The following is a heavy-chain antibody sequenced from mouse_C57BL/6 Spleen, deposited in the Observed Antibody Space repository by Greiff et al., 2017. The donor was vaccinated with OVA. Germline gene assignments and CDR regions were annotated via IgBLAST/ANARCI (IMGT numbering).Heavy chain of an antibody. D-gene: IGHD1-2*01. CDR2: INPYNGGT. V-gene: IGHV1-19*01. CDR1: GYTFTDYY. J-gene: IGHJ2*01. Sequence: EVQLQQSGPVLVKPGASVKMSCKASGYTFTDYYMNWVKQSHGKSLEWIGVINPYNGGTSYNQKFKGKATLTVDKSSSTAYMELNSLTSEDSAVYYCARRRLHFDYWGQGTTLTVSS. CDR3: ARRRLHFDY.